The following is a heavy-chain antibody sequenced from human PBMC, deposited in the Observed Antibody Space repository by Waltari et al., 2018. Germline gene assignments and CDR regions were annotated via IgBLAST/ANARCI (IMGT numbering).Heavy chain of an antibody. CDR1: GYTFITSE. J-gene: IGHJ5*02. CDR3: ARGRDVFANFDYNWFDP. V-gene: IGHV1-8*02. CDR2: VNPNSGTT. D-gene: IGHD3-3*01. Sequence: QVQLVPTGAEVLRPGAAVKVPCQASGYTFITSEINWVRQAAGQGLEWMGWVNPNSGTTAYAQKFQGRISLTWDTFTRTAYMELSNLRSDDTAVFYCARGRDVFANFDYNWFDPWGQGTLVTVSS.